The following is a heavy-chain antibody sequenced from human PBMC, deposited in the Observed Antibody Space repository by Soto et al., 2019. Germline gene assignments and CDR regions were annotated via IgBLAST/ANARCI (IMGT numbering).Heavy chain of an antibody. CDR1: GFTFSSYG. J-gene: IGHJ4*02. Sequence: QVQLVESGGGVVQPGRSLRLSCAASGFTFSSYGMHWVRQAPGKGLEWVAVISYDGSNKYYADSVKGRFTISRDNPKNPLYLQMNSLRAEDTAVYYCAKDSSSGWYDYWGQGTLVTVSS. CDR2: ISYDGSNK. V-gene: IGHV3-30*18. D-gene: IGHD6-19*01. CDR3: AKDSSSGWYDY.